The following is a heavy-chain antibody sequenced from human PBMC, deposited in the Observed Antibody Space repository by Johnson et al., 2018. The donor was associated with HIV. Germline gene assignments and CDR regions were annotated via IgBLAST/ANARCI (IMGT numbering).Heavy chain of an antibody. CDR2: ISSGGSSI. Sequence: QVQLVESGGDLVKPGGSLRLSCVASGFVFSDSHMSWIRQAPGKGLEWISYISSGGSSIYYADSVTGRFTVSRDNSKNTLYLQMNSLRGEDTAVYYCARDLGPNGRGAFDMWGRGTMVTVSS. CDR3: ARDLGPNGRGAFDM. J-gene: IGHJ3*02. CDR1: GFVFSDSH. D-gene: IGHD1-1*01. V-gene: IGHV3-11*04.